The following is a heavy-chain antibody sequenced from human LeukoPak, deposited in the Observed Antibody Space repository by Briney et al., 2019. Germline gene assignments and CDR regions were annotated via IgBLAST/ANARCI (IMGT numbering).Heavy chain of an antibody. Sequence: GGSLRLSCAASGFTFDDYAMHWVRQAPGKGLEWVSGISWNSGSIGYADSVKGRFTISRDNAKNSLYLQMNSLRAEDMALYCCAKASIYGYYFDYWGQGTLVTVSS. D-gene: IGHD3-10*01. J-gene: IGHJ4*02. CDR1: GFTFDDYA. CDR2: ISWNSGSI. V-gene: IGHV3-9*03. CDR3: AKASIYGYYFDY.